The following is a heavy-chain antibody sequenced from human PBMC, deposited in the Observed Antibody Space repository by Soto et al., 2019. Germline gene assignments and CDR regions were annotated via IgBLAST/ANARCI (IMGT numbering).Heavy chain of an antibody. Sequence: SETLSLTCTVSGGSISSGDYYWSWIRQPPGKGLEWIGYIYYSGSTYYNPSLKSRVTISVDTSKNQFSLKLSSVTAADTAVYYCASIRRRSYYYYYGMDVWGQGTTVTVSS. D-gene: IGHD4-17*01. J-gene: IGHJ6*02. CDR2: IYYSGST. CDR1: GGSISSGDYY. CDR3: ASIRRRSYYYYYGMDV. V-gene: IGHV4-30-4*01.